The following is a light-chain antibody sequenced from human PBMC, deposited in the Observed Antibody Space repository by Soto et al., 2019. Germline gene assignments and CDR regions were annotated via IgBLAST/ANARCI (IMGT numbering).Light chain of an antibody. J-gene: IGKJ4*01. CDR1: QGISSY. V-gene: IGKV1-9*01. CDR3: QQFKSYPLT. CDR2: AAS. Sequence: DIQMTQSPSSLSASVGDRVTITCRASQGISSYLAWYQQKPGKAPKLLIYAASTLQSGVPSRFRGSGSGTDFTLTISRLQPEDFETYYCQQFKSYPLTFGGGTKVDIK.